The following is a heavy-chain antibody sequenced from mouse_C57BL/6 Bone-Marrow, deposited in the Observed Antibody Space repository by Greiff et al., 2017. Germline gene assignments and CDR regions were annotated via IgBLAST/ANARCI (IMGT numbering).Heavy chain of an antibody. D-gene: IGHD2-5*01. J-gene: IGHJ3*01. CDR1: GYTFTDYY. V-gene: IGHV1-26*01. CDR2: INPNNGGT. Sequence: EVQLQQSGPELVKPGASVKISCKASGYTFTDYYMNWVKQSHGKSLEWIGDINPNNGGTSYNQKFKGKATLTVDKSSSTAYMERRSLTSEDSAVYYCAAAYYSKWTWFAYWGQGTLVTVSA. CDR3: AAAYYSKWTWFAY.